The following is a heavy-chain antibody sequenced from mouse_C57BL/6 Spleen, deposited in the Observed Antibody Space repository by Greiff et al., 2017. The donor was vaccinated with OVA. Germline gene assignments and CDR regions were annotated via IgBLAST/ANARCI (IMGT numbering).Heavy chain of an antibody. J-gene: IGHJ4*01. CDR3: ARDGYYEAMDY. D-gene: IGHD2-3*01. Sequence: EVKLVESGGGLVKPGGSLKLSCAASGFTFSSYAMSWVRQTPEKRLEWVATISDGGSYTYYPDNVKGRFTISRDNAKNNLYLQMSHLKSEDTAMYYCARDGYYEAMDYWGQGTSVTVSS. V-gene: IGHV5-4*01. CDR2: ISDGGSYT. CDR1: GFTFSSYA.